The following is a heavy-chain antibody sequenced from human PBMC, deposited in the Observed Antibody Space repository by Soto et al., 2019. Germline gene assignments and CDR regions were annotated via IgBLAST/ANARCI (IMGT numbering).Heavy chain of an antibody. CDR3: ASSRRGLTTVTPFDY. Sequence: ASVKVSCKASGYTFTGYYMHWLRQAPGQGLEWMGWINPNSGDTNYAQKFQGRVTMTRDTSISTAYMELSRLKSDDTAVYYCASSRRGLTTVTPFDYWGQGTLVTVSS. V-gene: IGHV1-2*02. D-gene: IGHD4-17*01. J-gene: IGHJ4*02. CDR1: GYTFTGYY. CDR2: INPNSGDT.